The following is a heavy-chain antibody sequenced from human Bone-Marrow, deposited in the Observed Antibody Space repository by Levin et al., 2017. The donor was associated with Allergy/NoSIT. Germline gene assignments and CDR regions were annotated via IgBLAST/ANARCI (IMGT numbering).Heavy chain of an antibody. CDR3: ARENYQSSGNYPRDLDY. V-gene: IGHV3-21*01. D-gene: IGHD3-22*01. Sequence: KTGGSLRLSCEGSGFILSTYNMNWVRQAPGKGLEWVSSISPSSTYLHYADSVRGRLTISRDDAANSVYLHMDSLRPEDTAVYYCARENYQSSGNYPRDLDYWGQGTLVTVSS. CDR2: ISPSSTYL. CDR1: GFILSTYN. J-gene: IGHJ4*02.